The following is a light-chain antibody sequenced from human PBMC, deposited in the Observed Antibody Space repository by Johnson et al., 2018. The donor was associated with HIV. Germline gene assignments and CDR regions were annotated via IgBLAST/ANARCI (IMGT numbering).Light chain of an antibody. J-gene: IGLJ1*01. V-gene: IGLV1-51*02. CDR3: GTWDSSLSAYYV. CDR1: SSNIGNNY. Sequence: QSVLTQPPSVSAAPGQTVTISCSGSSSNIGNNYVSWYQQPPGTPPKLLIYENNKRPSGIPDRFSGSKSATSATLTITGPQTEDEADYYCGTWDSSLSAYYVFGTGTKVTVL. CDR2: ENN.